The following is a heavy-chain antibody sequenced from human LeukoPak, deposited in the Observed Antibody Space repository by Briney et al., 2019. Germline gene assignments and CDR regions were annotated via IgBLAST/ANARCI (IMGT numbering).Heavy chain of an antibody. Sequence: PGGSLRLPCAASGFSVSTKYMNWVRQAPGKVPEWVSSISRSSTYISYADSVKGRFTISRDNAKNSLYLQMNSLRAEDTAVYYCARLETTPYYFDYWGQGTLVTVSS. CDR2: ISRSSTYI. V-gene: IGHV3-21*01. J-gene: IGHJ4*02. CDR3: ARLETTPYYFDY. CDR1: GFSVSTKY. D-gene: IGHD1-1*01.